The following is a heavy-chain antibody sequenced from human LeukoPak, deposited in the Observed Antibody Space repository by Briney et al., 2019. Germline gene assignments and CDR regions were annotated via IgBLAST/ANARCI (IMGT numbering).Heavy chain of an antibody. V-gene: IGHV1-2*06. CDR3: ARGSSRYGDYLIDY. CDR1: GYTFTGYY. J-gene: IGHJ4*02. CDR2: INPNSGGT. D-gene: IGHD4-17*01. Sequence: ASVKVSCKASGYTFTGYYMHWVRQAPGQGLEWMGRINPNSGGTNYAQKFQGRVTMTRATSISPAYMELSRLRSDNTAVYYCARGSSRYGDYLIDYWGQGTLVTVSS.